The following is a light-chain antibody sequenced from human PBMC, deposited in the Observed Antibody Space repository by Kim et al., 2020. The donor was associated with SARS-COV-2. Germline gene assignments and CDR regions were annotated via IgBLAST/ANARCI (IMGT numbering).Light chain of an antibody. J-gene: IGKJ1*01. CDR1: QGSSSY. V-gene: IGKV1-8*01. CDR3: QQDYKYPPLT. Sequence: TGEGVAITCRAGQGSSSYLGWYQQKPGKAPNLLIYAASTLQSRVPSRFSGSGAETEYTLTISCLQSEDFATYYCQQDYKYPPLTFGQGTKVDIK. CDR2: AAS.